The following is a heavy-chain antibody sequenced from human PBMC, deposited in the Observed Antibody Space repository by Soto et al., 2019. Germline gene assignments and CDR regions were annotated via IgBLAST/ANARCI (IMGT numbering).Heavy chain of an antibody. D-gene: IGHD2-15*01. J-gene: IGHJ5*01. CDR2: IGGSGGDT. CDR3: AGRMSYSVFES. Sequence: EVQLLESGGGLVQPGGSLRLSCATSGFAFSTYAVSWVRQAPGKGLEWVSVIGGSGGDTHYADSVKGRFTISRDDSKNTPALQLTGVGDEDTAVCYCAGRMSYSVFESWGQGTIVTVAS. V-gene: IGHV3-23*01. CDR1: GFAFSTYA.